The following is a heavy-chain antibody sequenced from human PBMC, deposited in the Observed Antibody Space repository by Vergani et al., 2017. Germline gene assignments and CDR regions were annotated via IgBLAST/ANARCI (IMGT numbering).Heavy chain of an antibody. CDR1: GFTFSSYG. V-gene: IGHV3-30*18. CDR3: AKDLKDYGDYWDYYYGMDV. Sequence: VQLLESGGGVVQPGRSLRLSCAASGFTFSSYGMHWVRQAPGKGLEWVAVISYDGSNKYYADSVKGRFTISRDNSKNTLYLQMNSLRAEDTAVYYCAKDLKDYGDYWDYYYGMDVWGQGTTVTVSS. J-gene: IGHJ6*02. CDR2: ISYDGSNK. D-gene: IGHD4-17*01.